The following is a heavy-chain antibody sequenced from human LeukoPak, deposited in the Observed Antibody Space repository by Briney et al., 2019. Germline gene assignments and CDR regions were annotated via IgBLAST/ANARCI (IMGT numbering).Heavy chain of an antibody. CDR2: IYRSGST. Sequence: SETLSLTCIVSGFSISSGYYWGWMRQPPGKGLEWIGNIYRSGSTYYNPSLKSRVTISVDTSKNQFSLRLTSVTAADTAVYYCARANCGGFDYWGQGTLVPVSS. D-gene: IGHD3-16*01. J-gene: IGHJ4*02. CDR1: GFSISSGYY. CDR3: ARANCGGFDY. V-gene: IGHV4-38-2*02.